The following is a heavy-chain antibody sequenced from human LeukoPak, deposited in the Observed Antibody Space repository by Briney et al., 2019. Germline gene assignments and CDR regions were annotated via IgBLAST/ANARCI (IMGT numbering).Heavy chain of an antibody. J-gene: IGHJ5*02. CDR3: ARDTGYILNWFNP. CDR2: INHSGST. CDR1: GGSFSGYY. Sequence: SETLSLTCAVYGGSFSGYYWSWIRQPPGKGLEWIGEINHSGSTNYNPSLKSRVTISVDTSKNQFSLKLSSVTAADTAVYYCARDTGYILNWFNPWGQGTLVTVSS. D-gene: IGHD5-12*01. V-gene: IGHV4-34*01.